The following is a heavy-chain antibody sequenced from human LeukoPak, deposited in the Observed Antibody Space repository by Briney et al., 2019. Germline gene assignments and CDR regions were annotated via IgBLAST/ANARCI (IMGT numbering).Heavy chain of an antibody. D-gene: IGHD2-2*01. CDR1: GVSISNLY. CDR3: ARDLIVVPAAYFDY. V-gene: IGHV4-38-2*02. Sequence: SETLPLTCAVSGVSISNLYWSWIRQPPGKGLEWIGSIYHSGSTYYNPSLKSRVTISVDTSKNQFSLKLSSVTAADTAVYYCARDLIVVPAAYFDYGGQGTLVTVSS. J-gene: IGHJ4*02. CDR2: IYHSGST.